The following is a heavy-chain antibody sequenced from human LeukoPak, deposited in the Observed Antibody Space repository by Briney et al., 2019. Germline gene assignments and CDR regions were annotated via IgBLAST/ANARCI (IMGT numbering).Heavy chain of an antibody. Sequence: PGGSLRLSCAASGFTLSSYAMSWVRQAPGKGPEWVSAISDSGNTYHADSVKGRFTISRDNAKNSLYLHMNSLRVEDTAVYYCARASSGRYFAFIDYWGQGILVTVSS. CDR3: ARASSGRYFAFIDY. V-gene: IGHV3-23*01. CDR1: GFTLSSYA. J-gene: IGHJ4*02. D-gene: IGHD1-26*01. CDR2: ISDSGNT.